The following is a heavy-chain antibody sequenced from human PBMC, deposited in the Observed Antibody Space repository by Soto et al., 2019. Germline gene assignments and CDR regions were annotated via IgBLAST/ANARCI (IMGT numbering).Heavy chain of an antibody. Sequence: SQTLSLTCAISGDSVSSNSAASNWIRQSPSRGLEWLGRTYYRSKWYNDYAVSVKSRITINPDTSKNRFSLQLNSVNTEDTAVYYVARSSSSGRDNYYYYGMDVWGQGTTVTVSS. J-gene: IGHJ6*02. D-gene: IGHD6-19*01. CDR2: TYYRSKWYN. CDR3: ARSSSSGRDNYYYYGMDV. V-gene: IGHV6-1*01. CDR1: GDSVSSNSAA.